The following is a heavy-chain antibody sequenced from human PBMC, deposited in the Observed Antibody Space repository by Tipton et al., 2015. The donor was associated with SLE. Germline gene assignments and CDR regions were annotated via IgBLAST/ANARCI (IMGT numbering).Heavy chain of an antibody. Sequence: GSLRLSCAASGFTFDDYGMSWVRQAPGKGLEWVSGINWNGGSTGYADSVKGRFTISRDNAKNSLYLQMNSLRAEDTALYYCARDYHGSVYYYGMDVWGQGTTVTVSS. CDR1: GFTFDDYG. CDR3: ARDYHGSVYYYGMDV. V-gene: IGHV3-20*04. CDR2: INWNGGST. J-gene: IGHJ6*02. D-gene: IGHD3-10*01.